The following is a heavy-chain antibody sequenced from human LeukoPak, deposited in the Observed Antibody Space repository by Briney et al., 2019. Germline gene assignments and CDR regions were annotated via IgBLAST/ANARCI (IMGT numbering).Heavy chain of an antibody. D-gene: IGHD5-24*01. CDR2: INPSGGST. J-gene: IGHJ5*02. CDR3: ARDNSVRDEAWWFSP. CDR1: GYTFTSYY. Sequence: ASVKVSCKASGYTFTSYYMHWVRQAPGQGLEWMGIINPSGGSTSYAQKFQGRVTMTRDMSTSTVYMELSSLRSEDTAVYYCARDNSVRDEAWWFSPWGQGTLVTVSS. V-gene: IGHV1-46*01.